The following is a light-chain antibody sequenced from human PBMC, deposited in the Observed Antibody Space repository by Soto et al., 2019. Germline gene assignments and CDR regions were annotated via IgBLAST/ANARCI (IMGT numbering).Light chain of an antibody. V-gene: IGLV2-14*01. CDR3: SSHTISSAPQV. CDR1: ISDFVVYNY. CDR2: GVS. J-gene: IGLJ1*01. Sequence: QSVLTQPASVSGSPGQSITISCTGTISDFVVYNYVSWYQQHPGKAPKLMIYGVSNRPSGVSNRFSGSKSGNTASLTISGLQADDEADYYCSSHTISSAPQVFGTGTKATVL.